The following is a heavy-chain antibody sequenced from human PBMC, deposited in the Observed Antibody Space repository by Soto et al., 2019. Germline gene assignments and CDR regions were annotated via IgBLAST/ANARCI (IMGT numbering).Heavy chain of an antibody. J-gene: IGHJ4*02. D-gene: IGHD3-22*01. CDR1: GGTFSSYA. V-gene: IGHV1-69*10. CDR2: IIPIFGIA. Sequence: SVKVSCKASGGTFSSYAISWVRQAPGQGLEWMGGIIPIFGIANYAQKFQGRVTITADKSTSTAYMELSSLRSEDTAVYYCARGGPYYDSSGYPAYWGQGTLVTVSS. CDR3: ARGGPYYDSSGYPAY.